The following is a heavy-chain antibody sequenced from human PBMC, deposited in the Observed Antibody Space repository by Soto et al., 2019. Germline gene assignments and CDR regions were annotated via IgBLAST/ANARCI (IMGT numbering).Heavy chain of an antibody. J-gene: IGHJ3*02. CDR1: GGTFSNHA. V-gene: IGHV1-69*12. Sequence: QVQLVQSGAEVKKPGSSVKVSCKASGGTFSNHAINWVRQAPGQGLEWMGRIIPIFTTTDYAQRFQGRVTTTADXSXIXXYMELSRLKHDDTAVYYCAREVAADGTFREDVFDIWGQGTLVTVSS. CDR2: IIPIFTTT. CDR3: AREVAADGTFREDVFDI. D-gene: IGHD6-13*01.